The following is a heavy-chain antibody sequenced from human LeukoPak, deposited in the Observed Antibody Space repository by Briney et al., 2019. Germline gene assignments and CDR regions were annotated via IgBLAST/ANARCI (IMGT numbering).Heavy chain of an antibody. CDR3: ARWALLDGAANKSPGFDS. V-gene: IGHV3-21*01. CDR2: ISTRSIFI. Sequence: GGSLRLSCAASGFTFSSYSFNWVRQAPGKGLEWVSSISTRSIFIYYADSVKGRFTISRDDAKKSVDLQMNSLRVEDTAVYYCARWALLDGAANKSPGFDSWGQGTLVTVSS. J-gene: IGHJ4*02. CDR1: GFTFSSYS. D-gene: IGHD1-26*01.